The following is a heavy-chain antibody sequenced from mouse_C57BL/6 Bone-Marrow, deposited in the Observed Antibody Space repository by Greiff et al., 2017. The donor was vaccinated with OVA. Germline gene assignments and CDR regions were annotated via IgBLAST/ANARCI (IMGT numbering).Heavy chain of an antibody. V-gene: IGHV5-16*01. CDR3: ARSGLHPTALSGDAMDY. CDR1: GFTFSDYY. J-gene: IGHJ4*01. D-gene: IGHD1-2*01. CDR2: INYDGSST. Sequence: EVKLMESEGGLVQPGSSMKLSCTASGFTFSDYYMAWVRQVPEKGLEWVANINYDGSSTYYLDSLKSRFIISRDNAKNILYLQMSSLKSEDTATYYCARSGLHPTALSGDAMDYWGQGTSVTVSS.